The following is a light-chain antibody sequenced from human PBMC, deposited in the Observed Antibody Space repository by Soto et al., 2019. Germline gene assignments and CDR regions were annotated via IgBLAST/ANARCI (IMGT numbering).Light chain of an antibody. CDR1: QSINSN. CDR2: GAS. Sequence: DIVMTQSPVTLFVSPGERATLSCRASQSINSNLAWYQQKPGQAPRLLIYGASTRATGFPARFSGSGSGTDFSLTISSLEPGDLAVYYCQQYGSSPRTFGQGTKVDIK. J-gene: IGKJ1*01. CDR3: QQYGSSPRT. V-gene: IGKV3-15*01.